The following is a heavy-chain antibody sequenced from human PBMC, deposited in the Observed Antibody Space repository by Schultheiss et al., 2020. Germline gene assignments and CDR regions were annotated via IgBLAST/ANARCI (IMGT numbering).Heavy chain of an antibody. V-gene: IGHV1-18*01. D-gene: IGHD1-26*01. CDR2: ISAYNGNT. J-gene: IGHJ6*02. Sequence: ASVKVSCKASGYTFTSYGISWVRQAPGQGLEWMGWISAYNGNTNYAQKLQGRVTMTTDTSTSTAYMELRSLRSDDTAVYYCARDLGGSYQVYYYYYGMDVWGQGTTVTVSS. CDR1: GYTFTSYG. CDR3: ARDLGGSYQVYYYYYGMDV.